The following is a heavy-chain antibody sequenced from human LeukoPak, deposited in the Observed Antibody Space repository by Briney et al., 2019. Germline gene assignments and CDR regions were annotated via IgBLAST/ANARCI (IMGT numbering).Heavy chain of an antibody. Sequence: GGSLRLSCAASGFTFSSYAMHWVRQAPGKGLEWVAVISYDGSNKYYADSVKGRFTISRDNSKNTLDLQMNSLRAEDTAVYYSARDREDNGWYPGYWGQGTLVTVSS. D-gene: IGHD6-19*01. CDR2: ISYDGSNK. V-gene: IGHV3-30-3*01. CDR3: ARDREDNGWYPGY. CDR1: GFTFSSYA. J-gene: IGHJ4*02.